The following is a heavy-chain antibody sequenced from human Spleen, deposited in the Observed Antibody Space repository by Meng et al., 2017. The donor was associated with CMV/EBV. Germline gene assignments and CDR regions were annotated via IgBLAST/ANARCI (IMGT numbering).Heavy chain of an antibody. V-gene: IGHV4-34*01. CDR3: ASATLGATPDAFDI. CDR2: INHSGST. J-gene: IGHJ3*02. CDR1: GGSFSGYY. Sequence: SETLSLTCAVYGGSFSGYYWSWIRQPPGKGLEWIGEINHSGSTNYNPSLKSRVTISVDTSKNQFSLKLSSVTAADTAVYYCASATLGATPDAFDIWGQGTMVTVSS. D-gene: IGHD1-26*01.